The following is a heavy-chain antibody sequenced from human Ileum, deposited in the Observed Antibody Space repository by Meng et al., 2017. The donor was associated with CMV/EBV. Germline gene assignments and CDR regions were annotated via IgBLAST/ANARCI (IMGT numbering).Heavy chain of an antibody. CDR2: INYSGST. CDR1: GGSVRSSTFY. D-gene: IGHD3/OR15-3a*01. Sequence: SGGSVRSSTFYWIWIRQPPGKGLEWIGSINYSGSTNYNASLKSRITISVDTSKNQFSLKLSSVTAADTAMYYCGRHDDFWTGYNDYWGQGTLVTVSS. J-gene: IGHJ4*02. CDR3: GRHDDFWTGYNDY. V-gene: IGHV4-61*01.